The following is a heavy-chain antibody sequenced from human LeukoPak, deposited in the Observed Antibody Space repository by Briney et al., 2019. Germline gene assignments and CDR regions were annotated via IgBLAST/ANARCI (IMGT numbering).Heavy chain of an antibody. Sequence: SETLSLTCTVSGGSISSGGYYWSWIRQPPGKGLEWIGYIYHSGSTYYNPSLKSRVTISVDRSKNQFSLKLSSVTAADTAVYYCARDRFTVTPGGDAFDIWGQGTMVTVSS. CDR3: ARDRFTVTPGGDAFDI. CDR1: GGSISSGGYY. D-gene: IGHD4-17*01. CDR2: IYHSGST. V-gene: IGHV4-30-2*01. J-gene: IGHJ3*02.